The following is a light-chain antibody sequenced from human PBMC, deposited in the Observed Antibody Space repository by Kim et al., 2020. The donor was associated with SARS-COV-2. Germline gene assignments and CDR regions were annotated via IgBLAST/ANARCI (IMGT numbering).Light chain of an antibody. Sequence: QSALTQPASVSGSPGQSITISCIGTISDVGGYNFVSWYQQHPGKAPKLVIYDVTKRPSGVSNRFSGSKCGNTASLTISGLQTEDEADYYCTSYRSGDTFVFGAGTKVTVL. CDR1: ISDVGGYNF. J-gene: IGLJ1*01. CDR2: DVT. CDR3: TSYRSGDTFV. V-gene: IGLV2-14*01.